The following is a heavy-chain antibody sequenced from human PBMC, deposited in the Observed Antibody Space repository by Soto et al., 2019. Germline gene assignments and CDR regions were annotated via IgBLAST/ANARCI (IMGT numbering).Heavy chain of an antibody. CDR3: AREGEFVQLERRLGQRVDGMDV. J-gene: IGHJ6*02. D-gene: IGHD1-1*01. V-gene: IGHV1-46*03. CDR2: INPSGGST. CDR1: GYTLTSNY. Sequence: ASVKVTCKESGYTLTSNYRQWVRQAPGQGLEWMGIINPSGGSTSYAQKFQGRVTMTRDTSTSTVYMELSSLRSEDTAVYYCAREGEFVQLERRLGQRVDGMDVWGQGTTVTVSS.